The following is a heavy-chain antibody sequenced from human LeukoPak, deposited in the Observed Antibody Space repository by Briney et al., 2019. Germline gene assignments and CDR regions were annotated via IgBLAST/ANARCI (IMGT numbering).Heavy chain of an antibody. CDR3: ARWGSTSYYDY. CDR1: GFTFSSYA. Sequence: GGSLRLSCAASGFTFSSYAMSWVRQAPGKGLEWVSAISGSGRSTYYADSVRGRFTISRDNSKYTLYLQMGSVRAEDMAVYYCARWGSTSYYDYWGQGTLVTVSS. CDR2: ISGSGRST. D-gene: IGHD2-2*01. J-gene: IGHJ4*02. V-gene: IGHV3-23*01.